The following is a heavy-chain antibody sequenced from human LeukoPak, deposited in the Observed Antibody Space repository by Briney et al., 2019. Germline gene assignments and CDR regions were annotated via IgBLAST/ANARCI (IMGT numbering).Heavy chain of an antibody. Sequence: GGSLRLSCAASGFTFRSYGMHWVRQAPGKGLEGVAVISYDGSNKYYADSVKGRFTISRDNSKNTLYLQMNSLRAEDTAVYYCAISVDTAMPCDYWGQGTLVTVSS. CDR2: ISYDGSNK. V-gene: IGHV3-30*03. CDR3: AISVDTAMPCDY. D-gene: IGHD5-18*01. CDR1: GFTFRSYG. J-gene: IGHJ4*02.